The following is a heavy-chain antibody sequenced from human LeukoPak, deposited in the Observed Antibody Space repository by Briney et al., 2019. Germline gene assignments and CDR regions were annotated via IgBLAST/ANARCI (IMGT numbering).Heavy chain of an antibody. Sequence: ASVKVSRKASGYTFIAYYMHWIRQAPGQGFQWMGWINPNSGGTHYAQKFQGRVTMTRDTSISTVYMELSRVRSVDTAVYYCARGNYVPSSADYWGQGTLVTVSS. J-gene: IGHJ4*02. CDR2: INPNSGGT. V-gene: IGHV1-2*02. D-gene: IGHD3-16*01. CDR3: ARGNYVPSSADY. CDR1: GYTFIAYY.